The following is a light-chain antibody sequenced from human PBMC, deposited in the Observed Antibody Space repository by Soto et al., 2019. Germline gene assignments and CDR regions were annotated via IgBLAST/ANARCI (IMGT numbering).Light chain of an antibody. J-gene: IGKJ4*01. V-gene: IGKV1-27*01. CDR1: QDIRNY. CDR3: QQHDVGPLT. Sequence: EIEMTQSPCSLSPSLGDRVTIPCWASQDIRNYLAWYQQKPGNIPALLIYAASTSPSGVPARFSGSGYGTYFTLTITTLQPEDVAAYYCQQHDVGPLTFGGGTKVDIK. CDR2: AAS.